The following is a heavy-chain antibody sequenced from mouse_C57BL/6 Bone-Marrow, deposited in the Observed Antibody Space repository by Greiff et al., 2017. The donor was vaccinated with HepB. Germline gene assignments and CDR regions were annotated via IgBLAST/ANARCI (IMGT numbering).Heavy chain of an antibody. V-gene: IGHV1-12*01. CDR3: ARRDYGSNPHYAMDY. D-gene: IGHD1-1*01. CDR1: GYTFTSYN. CDR2: IYPGNGDT. J-gene: IGHJ4*01. Sequence: LQQSGAELVRPGASVKMSCKASGYTFTSYNMHWVKQTPRQGLEWIGAIYPGNGDTSYNQKFKGKATLTVDKSSSTAYMQLSSLTSEDSAVYFCARRDYGSNPHYAMDYWGQGTSVTVSS.